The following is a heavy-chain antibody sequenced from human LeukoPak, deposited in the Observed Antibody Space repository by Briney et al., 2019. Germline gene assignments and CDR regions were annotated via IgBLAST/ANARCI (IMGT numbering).Heavy chain of an antibody. J-gene: IGHJ3*02. D-gene: IGHD3-22*01. Sequence: SETLPLTCTVSGGSISSYYWSWIRQPPGKGLEWIAYIYYSGSTNYNPSLKSRVTISVDTSKDQFSLKLSSVTAADTAVYYCARAANYYDSSGYQIVGAFDIWGQGTMVTVSS. V-gene: IGHV4-59*01. CDR1: GGSISSYY. CDR3: ARAANYYDSSGYQIVGAFDI. CDR2: IYYSGST.